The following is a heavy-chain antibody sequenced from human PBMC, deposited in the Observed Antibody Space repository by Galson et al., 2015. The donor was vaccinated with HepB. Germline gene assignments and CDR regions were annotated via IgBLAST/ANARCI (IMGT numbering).Heavy chain of an antibody. CDR2: ISSSSSYI. V-gene: IGHV3-21*01. CDR1: GFTFSSYS. J-gene: IGHJ5*02. D-gene: IGHD3-10*01. CDR3: ARGYYGSGSTPNWFDP. Sequence: SLRLSCAASGFTFSSYSMNWVRQAPGKGLEWVSSISSSSSYIYYADSVKGRFTISRDNAKNSLYLQMNSLRAEDTAVYYCARGYYGSGSTPNWFDPWGQGTLVTVSS.